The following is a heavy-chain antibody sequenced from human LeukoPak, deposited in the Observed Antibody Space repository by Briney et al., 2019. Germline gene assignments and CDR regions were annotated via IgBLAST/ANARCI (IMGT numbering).Heavy chain of an antibody. V-gene: IGHV1-2*02. J-gene: IGHJ4*02. CDR3: ARHSPVIRFHFDS. CDR2: INPNSGGT. Sequence: ASVKVSCKASGYTFTGYCMHWVRQAPGQGLEWMGWINPNSGGTNYAQKFQGRVTMTRDTSISTAYMELSRLRSDDTAVYYCARHSPVIRFHFDSWGQGTLVTVSS. D-gene: IGHD3-3*01. CDR1: GYTFTGYC.